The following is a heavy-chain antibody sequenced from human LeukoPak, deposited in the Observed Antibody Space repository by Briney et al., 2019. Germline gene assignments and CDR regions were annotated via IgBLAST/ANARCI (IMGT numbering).Heavy chain of an antibody. J-gene: IGHJ6*02. Sequence: GGSLRLSCAASGFSISGLWMNWVRQAPGKGLEWLAIIKEDGSEIHYADSVKGRFTISRDNSKNTLYMQLNSLRPEDTAVYYCARDEVDYPDYYYGMDVWGQGTTVTVSS. CDR2: IKEDGSEI. CDR1: GFSISGLW. D-gene: IGHD4-11*01. CDR3: ARDEVDYPDYYYGMDV. V-gene: IGHV3-7*01.